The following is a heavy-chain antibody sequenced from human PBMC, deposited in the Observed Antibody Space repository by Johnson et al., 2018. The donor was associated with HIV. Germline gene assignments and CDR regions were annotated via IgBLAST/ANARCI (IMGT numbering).Heavy chain of an antibody. Sequence: QMQLVESGGGVVQPGRSLRLSCAASGFTFSSYAMHWVRQAPGKGLEWVAIISYDGSDKYYADSVKGRFTISRDNSKNTLHLQMNSMRPEDTAVYYCARNRGKGLVLRGDAFDMWGQGTMVTVSS. CDR1: GFTFSSYA. D-gene: IGHD3-16*01. CDR2: ISYDGSDK. J-gene: IGHJ3*02. V-gene: IGHV3-30*04. CDR3: ARNRGKGLVLRGDAFDM.